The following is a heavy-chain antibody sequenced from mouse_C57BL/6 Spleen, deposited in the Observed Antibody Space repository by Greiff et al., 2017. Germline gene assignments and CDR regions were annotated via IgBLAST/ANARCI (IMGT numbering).Heavy chain of an antibody. J-gene: IGHJ4*01. CDR2: IYPGDGDT. CDR1: GYAFSSSW. D-gene: IGHD1-1*01. V-gene: IGHV1-82*01. Sequence: LVESGPELVKPGASVKISCKASGYAFSSSWMNWVKQRPGKGLEWIGRIYPGDGDTNYNGKFKGKATLTADKSSSTAYMQLSSLTSEDSAVYFCALITTVVDYAMDYWGQGTSVTVSS. CDR3: ALITTVVDYAMDY.